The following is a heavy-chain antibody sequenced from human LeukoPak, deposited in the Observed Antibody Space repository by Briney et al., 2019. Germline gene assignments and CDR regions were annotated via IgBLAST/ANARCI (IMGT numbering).Heavy chain of an antibody. CDR1: GGTFSSYA. CDR2: IIPIFGTA. CDR3: AREDVDTAMVDY. Sequence: SVKVSCKASGGTFSSYAISWVRQAPGQGLEWMGGIIPIFGTANYAQKFQGRVTITADESTSTAYMELSSLRSEDTAVYYCAREDVDTAMVDYWGQGTLVTVSS. J-gene: IGHJ4*02. V-gene: IGHV1-69*13. D-gene: IGHD5-18*01.